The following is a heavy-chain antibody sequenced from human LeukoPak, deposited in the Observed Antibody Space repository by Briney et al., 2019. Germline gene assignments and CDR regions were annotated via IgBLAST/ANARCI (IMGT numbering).Heavy chain of an antibody. CDR3: ARDSLIDIVVVPAADPTS. V-gene: IGHV4-38-2*02. CDR2: IYHSGST. Sequence: NPSETLSLTCTVSGYSISSGYYWGWIRQPPGKGLEWIGSIYHSGSTYYNPSLKSRVTISVDTSKNQFSLKLSSVTAADTAVYYCARDSLIDIVVVPAADPTSWGQGTLVTVSS. CDR1: GYSISSGYY. J-gene: IGHJ4*02. D-gene: IGHD2-2*01.